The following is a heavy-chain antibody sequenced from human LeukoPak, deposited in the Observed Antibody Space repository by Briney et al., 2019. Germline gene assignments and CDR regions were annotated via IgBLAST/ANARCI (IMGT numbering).Heavy chain of an antibody. CDR3: ARVEDTALGYYYDSSAYYRGRFDI. Sequence: ASVKVSCKASGYTFTGYYMHWVRQAPGQGLEWMGWINPNSGGTNYAQKLQGRVTMTTDTSTSTAYMELRSLRSDDTAVYYCARVEDTALGYYYDSSAYYRGRFDIWGQGTMVTVSS. D-gene: IGHD3-22*01. CDR1: GYTFTGYY. J-gene: IGHJ3*02. V-gene: IGHV1-2*02. CDR2: INPNSGGT.